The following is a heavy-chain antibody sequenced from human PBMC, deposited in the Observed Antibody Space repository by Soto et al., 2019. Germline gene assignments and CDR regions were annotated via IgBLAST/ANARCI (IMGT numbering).Heavy chain of an antibody. V-gene: IGHV5-10-1*01. CDR2: IDPSDSYT. D-gene: IGHD6-6*01. Sequence: GESLKISCKGSGYSFTSYWISWVRQMPGKGLEWMGRIDPSDSYTNYSPSFQGHVTISADKSISTAYLQWISLKASDTAMYYCARIGAARTPLYYYYGMDVWGQGTTVTVSS. CDR1: GYSFTSYW. CDR3: ARIGAARTPLYYYYGMDV. J-gene: IGHJ6*02.